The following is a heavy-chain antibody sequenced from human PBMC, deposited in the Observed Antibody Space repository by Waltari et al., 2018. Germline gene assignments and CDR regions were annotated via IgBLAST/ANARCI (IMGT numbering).Heavy chain of an antibody. CDR1: GFTFRSYW. J-gene: IGHJ4*02. D-gene: IGHD3-10*01. Sequence: EVQLVESGGGLVQPGGSLRLSCAASGFTFRSYWLNWVRQAPGKGRVGVSRINGDGRSTSYADSVKGRFTISRDNAKSTRYLQMNSLWSEETAVYYCARAGLGFDYWGQGTLVTVSS. CDR2: INGDGRST. V-gene: IGHV3-74*01. CDR3: ARAGLGFDY.